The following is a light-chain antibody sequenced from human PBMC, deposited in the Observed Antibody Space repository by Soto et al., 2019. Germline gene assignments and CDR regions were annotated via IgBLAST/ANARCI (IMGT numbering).Light chain of an antibody. CDR2: GAS. Sequence: EIVMTQSPSTLSVSPGEGATLSCRVSQSIRSNLAWYQQRPGQAPGLLMYGASTRADGIPARFTGSGSGTEFTLTISSLQPEDFATYYCQQLNSYPFTFGPGTKVDI. CDR3: QQLNSYPFT. CDR1: QSIRSN. J-gene: IGKJ3*01. V-gene: IGKV3-15*01.